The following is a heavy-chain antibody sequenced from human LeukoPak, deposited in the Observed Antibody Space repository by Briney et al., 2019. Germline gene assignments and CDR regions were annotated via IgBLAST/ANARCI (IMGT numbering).Heavy chain of an antibody. V-gene: IGHV3-74*01. CDR2: ISSDGSTT. Sequence: GGSLRLSCAASGFTFSSYWMHWVRQAPGEGLVWVSRISSDGSTTSYADSVKGRFTISRDNAKNTLYLQMSSLRAEDTAVYYCARRGGSYNDYWGQGTLVTVSS. CDR1: GFTFSSYW. D-gene: IGHD1-26*01. CDR3: ARRGGSYNDY. J-gene: IGHJ4*02.